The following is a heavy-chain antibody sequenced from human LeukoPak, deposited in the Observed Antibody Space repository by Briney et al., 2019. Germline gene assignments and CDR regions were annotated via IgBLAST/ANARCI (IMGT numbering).Heavy chain of an antibody. CDR1: GGSISSYY. CDR3: ARFAYCGGHCWYYFDY. Sequence: SETLSLTCTISGGSISSYYWSWIRQPPGKGLEWIGYIYSSGSTNYNPSLKSRITISVDTSKNQFSLKLSSVTAADTAVYYCARFAYCGGHCWYYFDYWGQGSLVTVSS. V-gene: IGHV4-59*01. J-gene: IGHJ4*02. CDR2: IYSSGST. D-gene: IGHD2-21*02.